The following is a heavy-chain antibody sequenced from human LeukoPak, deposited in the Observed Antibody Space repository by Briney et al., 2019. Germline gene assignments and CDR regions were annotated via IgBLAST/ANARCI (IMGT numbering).Heavy chain of an antibody. V-gene: IGHV3-23*01. CDR3: ATAGEGGGYGPFDY. CDR1: GFTFSSYA. D-gene: IGHD5-12*01. Sequence: GGSLRLSCAASGFTFSSYAMSWVRQAPGKGLEWVPAISGSGGSTYYADSVKGRFTISRDNTKNSLYLQMNSLRAEDTAVYYCATAGEGGGYGPFDYWGQGTLVTVSS. J-gene: IGHJ4*02. CDR2: ISGSGGST.